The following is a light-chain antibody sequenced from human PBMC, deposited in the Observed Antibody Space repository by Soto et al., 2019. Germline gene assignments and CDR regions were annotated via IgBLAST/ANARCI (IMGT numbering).Light chain of an antibody. J-gene: IGLJ1*01. CDR1: SSDVGSYNL. CDR3: CSYADTSTLFV. Sequence: QPVLTQPASVSGSPGQSITISCTGTSSDVGSYNLVSWYQQHPGKAPKLMIYEGTKRPSGVSNRFSGSKSGNTASLTISGLQAEDEADYYCCSYADTSTLFVFGTGTKLTVL. CDR2: EGT. V-gene: IGLV2-23*01.